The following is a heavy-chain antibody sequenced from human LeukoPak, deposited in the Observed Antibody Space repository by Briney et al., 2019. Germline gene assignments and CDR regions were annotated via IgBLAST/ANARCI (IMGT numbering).Heavy chain of an antibody. Sequence: ASVKVSCKASGGTFSSYAISWVRQAPGQGLEWMGGIIPIFGTANYAQKFQGRVTITADESTSTAYMELSSLRSEDTAVYYCARDQWGYDSSGYTFDCWGQGTLVTVSS. V-gene: IGHV1-69*13. CDR3: ARDQWGYDSSGYTFDC. CDR2: IIPIFGTA. CDR1: GGTFSSYA. D-gene: IGHD3-22*01. J-gene: IGHJ4*02.